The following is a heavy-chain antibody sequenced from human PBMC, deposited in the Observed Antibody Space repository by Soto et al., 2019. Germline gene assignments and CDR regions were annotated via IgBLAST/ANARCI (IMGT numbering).Heavy chain of an antibody. CDR2: MSGSGSST. CDR3: ARAWEYCSGGSCDRGVYYGMDV. J-gene: IGHJ6*02. CDR1: GFTFSNYA. Sequence: GGSLRLSCAASGFTFSNYAMSWVRQAPGKGLEWVSAMSGSGSSTYYADSVKGRFTISRDNSRNTLYLQMNSLRAEDTAVYYCARAWEYCSGGSCDRGVYYGMDVWGQGTTVTVSS. D-gene: IGHD2-15*01. V-gene: IGHV3-23*01.